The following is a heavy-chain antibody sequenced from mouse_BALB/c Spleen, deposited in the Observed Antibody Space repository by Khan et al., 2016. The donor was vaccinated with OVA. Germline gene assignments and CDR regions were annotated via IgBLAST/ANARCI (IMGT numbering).Heavy chain of an antibody. J-gene: IGHJ2*01. CDR1: GYSITSGYA. D-gene: IGHD1-1*01. Sequence: EVQLQESGPGLVKPSQSLSLTCTVTGYSITSGYAWNWIRQFPGNKLEWMGYISYSGVTSYTPSLKSRISITRDTSTNQFFLQLNSVTTEDTATYYCARGKYYGYYFDYWGQGTTLTVSS. CDR2: ISYSGVT. V-gene: IGHV3-2*02. CDR3: ARGKYYGYYFDY.